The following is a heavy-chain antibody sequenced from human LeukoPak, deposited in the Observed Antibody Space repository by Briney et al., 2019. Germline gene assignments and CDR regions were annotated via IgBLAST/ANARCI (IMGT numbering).Heavy chain of an antibody. V-gene: IGHV4-39*01. D-gene: IGHD2-21*02. CDR1: GGSISSSSYY. CDR3: ARLGCGGDCKPSDY. CDR2: IYYSGST. Sequence: PSETLSLTCTVSGGSISSSSYYWGWIRQPPGQGLEWIGSIYYSGSTYYNPSLKSRVTISVDTSKNQFALKLSSLTAADTAVYYCARLGCGGDCKPSDYWGQGTLVTVSS. J-gene: IGHJ4*02.